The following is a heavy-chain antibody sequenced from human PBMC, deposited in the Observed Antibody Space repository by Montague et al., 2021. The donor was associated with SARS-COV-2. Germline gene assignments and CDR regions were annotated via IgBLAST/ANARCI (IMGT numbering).Heavy chain of an antibody. V-gene: IGHV4-59*13. CDR1: GASISSYS. J-gene: IGHJ6*03. Sequence: SETLSLTRTVSGASISSYSWSWIRQPPGKGLEWIGYMYNSEKINYNPSLQSRVTISVDTSKGQLSLKLNSAAAADTAAHFCARAIVSGLCSGGSCYKGYYYYTDVWGKGTTVTVSS. D-gene: IGHD2-15*01. CDR3: ARAIVSGLCSGGSCYKGYYYYTDV. CDR2: MYNSEKI.